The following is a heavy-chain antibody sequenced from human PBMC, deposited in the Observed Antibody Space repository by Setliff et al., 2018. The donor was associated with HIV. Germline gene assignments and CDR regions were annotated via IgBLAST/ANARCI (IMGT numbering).Heavy chain of an antibody. CDR1: GYTFTAYY. J-gene: IGHJ6*03. CDR3: ATSSRIYYYSYMDV. CDR2: ISAYNGNT. Sequence: ASVKVSCKSSGYTFTAYYIHWVRQARGQGLEWMGWISAYNGNTNYAQKLQARVTMTTDTSTSTAYMELRSLRSDDTAVYYCATSSRIYYYSYMDVWGKGTTVTVSS. V-gene: IGHV1-18*04. D-gene: IGHD2-2*01.